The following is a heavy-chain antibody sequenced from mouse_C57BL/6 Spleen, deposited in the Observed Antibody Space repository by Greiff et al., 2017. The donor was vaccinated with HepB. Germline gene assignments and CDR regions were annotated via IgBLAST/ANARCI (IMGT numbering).Heavy chain of an antibody. CDR3: ARDGYYAMDY. Sequence: VQLQQPGAELVKPGASVKLSCKASGYTFTSYWITWVKQWPGQGLEWIGDIYPGSGSTNYNEKFKSKATLTVDTASSTAYMQLSSLTSEDSAVYYCARDGYYAMDYWGQGTSVTVSS. CDR2: IYPGSGST. V-gene: IGHV1-55*01. D-gene: IGHD2-3*01. J-gene: IGHJ4*01. CDR1: GYTFTSYW.